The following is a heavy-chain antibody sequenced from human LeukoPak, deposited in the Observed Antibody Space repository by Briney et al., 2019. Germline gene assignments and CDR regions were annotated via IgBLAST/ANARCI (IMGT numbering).Heavy chain of an antibody. D-gene: IGHD4-23*01. CDR1: GGTFSSYA. V-gene: IGHV1-69*13. J-gene: IGHJ6*03. Sequence: SVKVSCKASGGTFSSYAISWVRQAPGQGLEWMGGIIPIFGTANYAQKFQGRVTNTADESTSTAYMELSSLRSEDTAVYYCARVRTTVVTPGYYYYMDVWGKGTTVTVSS. CDR2: IIPIFGTA. CDR3: ARVRTTVVTPGYYYYMDV.